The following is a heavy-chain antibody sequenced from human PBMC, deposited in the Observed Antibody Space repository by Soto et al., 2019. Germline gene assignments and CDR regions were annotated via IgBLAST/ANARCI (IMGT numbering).Heavy chain of an antibody. CDR1: GFTFSSYS. V-gene: IGHV3-21*01. D-gene: IGHD3-16*02. J-gene: IGHJ4*02. Sequence: PGGSLRLSCAASGFTFSSYSMNWVRQAPGKGLEWVSSISSSSSYIYYADSVKGRFTISRDNTKNSLYLQMNSLRAEDTAVYYCARALSNYMITFGGVIGTYDYWGQGTLVTVSS. CDR2: ISSSSSYI. CDR3: ARALSNYMITFGGVIGTYDY.